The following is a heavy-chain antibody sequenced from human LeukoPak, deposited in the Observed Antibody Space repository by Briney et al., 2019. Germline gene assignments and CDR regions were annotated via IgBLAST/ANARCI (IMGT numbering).Heavy chain of an antibody. CDR2: ISYDGSNK. Sequence: PGGSLRLSCAASGFTFSSYAMHWVRQAPGKGLEWVAVISYDGSNKYYADSVKGRFTISRDNSKNTLYLQMNSLRAEDTAVYYCAALRITMIVVFDYWGQGTLVTVSS. D-gene: IGHD3-22*01. V-gene: IGHV3-30*04. CDR3: AALRITMIVVFDY. J-gene: IGHJ4*02. CDR1: GFTFSSYA.